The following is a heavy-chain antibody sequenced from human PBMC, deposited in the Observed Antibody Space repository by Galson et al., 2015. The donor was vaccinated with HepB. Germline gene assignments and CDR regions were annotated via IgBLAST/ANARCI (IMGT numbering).Heavy chain of an antibody. CDR1: GYSFTSYW. CDR2: IDPSDSYT. D-gene: IGHD2-2*01. Sequence: QSGAEVKKPGESLRISCKGSGYSFTSYWISWVRQMPGKGLEWMGRIDPSDSYTNYSPSFQGHVTISADKSISTAYLQWSSLKASDTAMYYCARLGDIVVVPAATFDPWGQGTLVTVSS. CDR3: ARLGDIVVVPAATFDP. V-gene: IGHV5-10-1*01. J-gene: IGHJ5*02.